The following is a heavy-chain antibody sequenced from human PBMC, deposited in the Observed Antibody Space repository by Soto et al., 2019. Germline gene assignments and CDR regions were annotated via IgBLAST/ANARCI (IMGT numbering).Heavy chain of an antibody. Sequence: GGSLRLSCAASGFTFSSYGMHWVRQAPGKGLEWVAVISCDGSNKYYADSVKGRFTISRDNSKNTLYLQMNSLRAEDTAVYYCAKDYYGSGSPGDYWGQGTLVTVSS. CDR1: GFTFSSYG. CDR2: ISCDGSNK. D-gene: IGHD3-10*01. CDR3: AKDYYGSGSPGDY. J-gene: IGHJ4*02. V-gene: IGHV3-30*18.